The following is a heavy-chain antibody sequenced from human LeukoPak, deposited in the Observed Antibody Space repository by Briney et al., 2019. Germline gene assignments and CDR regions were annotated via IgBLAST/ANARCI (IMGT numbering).Heavy chain of an antibody. CDR2: IYYSGST. Sequence: SETLSLTCTVSGGSISSYYWSWIRQPPGKGLEWIGYIYYSGSTNYNPSLKSRVTISVDTSKNQFSLKLSSVTAADTAVYYCARGFETYYYGSGSLNYYYYYGMDVWGQGTTVTVSS. J-gene: IGHJ6*02. CDR3: ARGFETYYYGSGSLNYYYYYGMDV. D-gene: IGHD3-10*01. V-gene: IGHV4-59*01. CDR1: GGSISSYY.